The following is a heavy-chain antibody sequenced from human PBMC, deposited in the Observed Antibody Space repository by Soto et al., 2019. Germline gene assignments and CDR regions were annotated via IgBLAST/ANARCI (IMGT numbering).Heavy chain of an antibody. Sequence: GGSLRLSCAASGFTVSSNHMNWVRQAPGKGLEWVSVFYSGGSTYYSDSVKGRFTISRDNSKNTLYLQMNSLRSDDTAVYYCATERAGGNPLDYWDQGTLVTVSS. CDR3: ATERAGGNPLDY. CDR2: FYSGGST. D-gene: IGHD1-26*01. V-gene: IGHV3-53*01. CDR1: GFTVSSNH. J-gene: IGHJ4*02.